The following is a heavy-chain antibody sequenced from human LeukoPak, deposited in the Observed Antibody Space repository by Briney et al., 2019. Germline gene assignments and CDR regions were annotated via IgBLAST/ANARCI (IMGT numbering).Heavy chain of an antibody. CDR2: FDPEDGET. Sequence: ASVKVSCKVSGYTLTELSMHWVRQAPGKGLEWMGGFDPEDGETIYAQKFQGRVTMTEDTSTDTAYMELSSLRSEDTAVYYCATSRDLGRYRSSTSCYTYAFDIWGQGTMVTVSS. J-gene: IGHJ3*02. V-gene: IGHV1-24*01. CDR1: GYTLTELS. D-gene: IGHD2-2*02. CDR3: ATSRDLGRYRSSTSCYTYAFDI.